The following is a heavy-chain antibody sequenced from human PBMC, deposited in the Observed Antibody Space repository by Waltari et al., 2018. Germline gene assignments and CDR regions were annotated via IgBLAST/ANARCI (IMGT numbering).Heavy chain of an antibody. CDR3: LREGGRGAGTYYADY. Sequence: QVQLVQSGAEVKKPGASVKVSCKASGYPFTGNSGPWVQQAPGQRPEWMGWINPNSGGTNYAKTFQGRVPMTMYSSISTAYMELDSLICDDTAIYYCLREGGRGAGTYYADYWGLGTVVTVSS. V-gene: IGHV1-2*02. D-gene: IGHD3-10*01. CDR1: GYPFTGNS. CDR2: INPNSGGT. J-gene: IGHJ4*02.